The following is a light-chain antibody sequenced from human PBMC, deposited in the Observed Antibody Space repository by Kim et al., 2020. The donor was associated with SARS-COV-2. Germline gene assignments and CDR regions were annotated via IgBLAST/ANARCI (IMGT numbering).Light chain of an antibody. V-gene: IGKV3-11*01. CDR3: QQRNNWPPVT. CDR1: QSFISY. Sequence: SPVGRAALSFRASQSFISYLALYQQKPGQAPRLLIYDASQRATNTPARFTGSGSGTDFTLTINKLEPEDFAVYYCQQRNNWPPVTFGQGTRLEIK. J-gene: IGKJ5*01. CDR2: DAS.